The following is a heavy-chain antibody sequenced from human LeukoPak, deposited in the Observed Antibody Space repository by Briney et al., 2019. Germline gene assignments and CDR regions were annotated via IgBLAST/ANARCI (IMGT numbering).Heavy chain of an antibody. CDR1: GFTFSSYA. J-gene: IGHJ4*02. D-gene: IGHD6-19*01. Sequence: GGSLRLSCAASGFTFSSYAMSWVRQAPGKGLEWVSAISSSGGSTYYADSVKGRFTISRDNSKNTLYLQMNSLRAEDTAVYYCAKDRDTGYSSGWYGDYWGQGTLVTVSS. CDR2: ISSSGGST. CDR3: AKDRDTGYSSGWYGDY. V-gene: IGHV3-23*01.